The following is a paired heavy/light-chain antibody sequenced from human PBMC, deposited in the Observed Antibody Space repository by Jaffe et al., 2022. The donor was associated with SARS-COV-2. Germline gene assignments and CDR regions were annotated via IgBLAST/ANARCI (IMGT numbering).Heavy chain of an antibody. Sequence: EVQLVESGGGLVKPGGSLRLSCAASGFTFSSYSMNWVRQAPGKGLEWVSSISSSSSYIYYADSVKGRFTISRDNAKNSLYLQMNSLRAEDTAVYYCARASTHSSSWYEGYYYYGMDVWGQGTTVTVSS. V-gene: IGHV3-21*01. D-gene: IGHD6-13*01. J-gene: IGHJ6*02. CDR2: ISSSSSYI. CDR1: GFTFSSYS. CDR3: ARASTHSSSWYEGYYYYGMDV.
Light chain of an antibody. CDR1: QGISSY. J-gene: IGKJ5*01. CDR3: QQYYSYSFT. CDR2: AAS. V-gene: IGKV1-8*01. Sequence: AIRMTQSPSSFSASTGDRVTITCRASQGISSYLAWYQQKPGKAPKLLIYAASTLQSGVPSRFSGSGSGTDFTLTISCLQSEDFATYYCQQYYSYSFTFGQGTRLEIK.